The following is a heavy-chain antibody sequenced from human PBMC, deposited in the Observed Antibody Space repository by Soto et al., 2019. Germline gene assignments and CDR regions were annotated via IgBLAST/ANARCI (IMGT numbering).Heavy chain of an antibody. Sequence: QVQLQQWGAGLLKPSETLSLTCAVYGGSFSGYYWSWIRQPPGKGLEWIGEINHSGSTNYNPSLKSRLTISVDTSKNQFSLKLSSVTAADTAVYYCARWYQLLYSAFDPWGQGTLVTVSS. CDR2: INHSGST. D-gene: IGHD2-2*02. CDR3: ARWYQLLYSAFDP. V-gene: IGHV4-34*01. CDR1: GGSFSGYY. J-gene: IGHJ5*02.